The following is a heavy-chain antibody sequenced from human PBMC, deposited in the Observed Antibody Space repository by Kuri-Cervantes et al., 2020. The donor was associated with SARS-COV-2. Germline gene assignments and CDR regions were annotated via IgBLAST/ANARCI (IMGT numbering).Heavy chain of an antibody. CDR1: GFTLINYG. Sequence: ASVKVSCKASGFTLINYGISWVRQAPGQGLEWMGWINGYNGNTKYAQNLQGRVTMTTDTSTNTAYMELRSLRSDDTAMYYCARDYCSKTNCYIRGMSSYYYGMDAWGQGTTVTVSS. J-gene: IGHJ6*02. CDR3: ARDYCSKTNCYIRGMSSYYYGMDA. CDR2: INGYNGNT. D-gene: IGHD2-2*02. V-gene: IGHV1-18*01.